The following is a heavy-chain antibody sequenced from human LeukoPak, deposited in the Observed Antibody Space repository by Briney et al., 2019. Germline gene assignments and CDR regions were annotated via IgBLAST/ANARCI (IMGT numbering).Heavy chain of an antibody. Sequence: PGGSLRLSCAASGFTFSSYWMSWVRQAPGKGLEWVANIKQDGSEKYYVDSVKGRFTISTDNAKNSLYLQMNSLRAEDTAVYYCARDLSAYCGGDCYYYYYYYMDVWGKGTTVTVSS. V-gene: IGHV3-7*01. CDR2: IKQDGSEK. J-gene: IGHJ6*03. D-gene: IGHD2-21*01. CDR1: GFTFSSYW. CDR3: ARDLSAYCGGDCYYYYYYYMDV.